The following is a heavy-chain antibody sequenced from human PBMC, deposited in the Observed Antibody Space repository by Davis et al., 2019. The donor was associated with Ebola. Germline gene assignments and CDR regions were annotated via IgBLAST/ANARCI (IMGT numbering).Heavy chain of an antibody. V-gene: IGHV3-23*01. J-gene: IGHJ4*02. D-gene: IGHD6-19*01. CDR1: GFTFSSYA. Sequence: GGSLRLSCAASGFTFSSYAMRWVRQAPGKRPEWVSAISGSGGSTYYADSVKGRFTISRDNSKNTLYLQMNSLRAEDTAVYYCAKVGGRQWLGGGPFDYWGQGTLVTVSS. CDR3: AKVGGRQWLGGGPFDY. CDR2: ISGSGGST.